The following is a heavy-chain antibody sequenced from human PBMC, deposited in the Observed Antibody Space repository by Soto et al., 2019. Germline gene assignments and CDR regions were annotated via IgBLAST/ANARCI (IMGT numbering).Heavy chain of an antibody. CDR1: GGTFSSYA. Sequence: SVKVSCKASGGTFSSYAISWVRQAPGQGLEWMGGIIPIFGAANYAQKFQGRVTITADESTSTAYMELSSLRSEDTAVYYCARDRDEKQQLVPYYFDYWGQGTLVTVSS. J-gene: IGHJ4*02. D-gene: IGHD6-13*01. V-gene: IGHV1-69*13. CDR3: ARDRDEKQQLVPYYFDY. CDR2: IIPIFGAA.